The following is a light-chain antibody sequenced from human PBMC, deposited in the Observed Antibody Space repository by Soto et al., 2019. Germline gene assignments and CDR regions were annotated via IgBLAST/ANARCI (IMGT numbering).Light chain of an antibody. CDR1: SGDVGSYNL. Sequence: QSALTQPASVSGSPGQWLTISCTGTSGDVGSYNLVSWYQHHPGKAPKVIIFEVYRRPSGVSTRFSGSKSDNTASLTISGLQAGDEADYYCCSYAGSGTVVFGGGTKLTVL. J-gene: IGLJ2*01. V-gene: IGLV2-23*02. CDR3: CSYAGSGTVV. CDR2: EVY.